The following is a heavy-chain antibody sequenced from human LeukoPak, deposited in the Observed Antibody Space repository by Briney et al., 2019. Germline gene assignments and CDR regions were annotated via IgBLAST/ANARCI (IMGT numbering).Heavy chain of an antibody. J-gene: IGHJ5*02. CDR1: GFTFSSYS. D-gene: IGHD2-15*01. V-gene: IGHV3-21*01. Sequence: KTGGSLRLSCAASGFTFSSYSMNWVRQAPGKGLEWVSSISTSSSYIYYADSVKGRFTISRDNARNSLSLQVSRLRAEDTAVYSCARGADGVSSNSRGWFDPWGQGTLVTVSS. CDR2: ISTSSSYI. CDR3: ARGADGVSSNSRGWFDP.